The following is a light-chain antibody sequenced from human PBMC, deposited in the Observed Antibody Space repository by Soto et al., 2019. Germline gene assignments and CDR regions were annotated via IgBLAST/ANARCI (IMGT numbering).Light chain of an antibody. Sequence: QSALTQPASVSGSPGQSITISCTGTSSDIGAFTFVSWYQQHPGKVPKLMIFDVNRRPSGVSDRFSGSKSGNTASLTISGLQDEDEGDYYCSSYTSSSTHVFGSGTKLTVL. J-gene: IGLJ1*01. CDR3: SSYTSSSTHV. CDR2: DVN. V-gene: IGLV2-14*03. CDR1: SSDIGAFTF.